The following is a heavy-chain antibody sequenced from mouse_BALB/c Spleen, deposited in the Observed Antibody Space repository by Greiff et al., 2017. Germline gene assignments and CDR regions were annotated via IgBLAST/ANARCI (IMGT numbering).Heavy chain of an antibody. CDR1: GFTFSDYY. V-gene: IGHV5-4*02. Sequence: EVMLVESGGGLVKPGGSLKLSCAASGFTFSDYYMYWVRQTPEKRLEWVATISDGGSYTYYPDSVKGRFTISRDNAKNNLYLQMSSLKSEDTAMYYCARSRGSTMITTGAMDYWGQGTSVTVSS. CDR3: ARSRGSTMITTGAMDY. CDR2: ISDGGSYT. D-gene: IGHD2-4*01. J-gene: IGHJ4*01.